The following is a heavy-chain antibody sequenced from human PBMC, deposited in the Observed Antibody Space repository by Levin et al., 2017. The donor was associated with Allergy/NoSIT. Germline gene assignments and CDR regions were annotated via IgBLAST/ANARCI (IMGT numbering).Heavy chain of an antibody. V-gene: IGHV3-66*01. J-gene: IGHJ4*02. CDR3: ARALGPYCSGGSCSLGTDY. CDR2: IYSGGST. Sequence: GGSLRLSCAASGFTVSSNYMTWVRQAPGKGLEWVSVIYSGGSTYYADSVKGRVTISRDNSKNTLYLQMTSLRAEDTAVYYCARALGPYCSGGSCSLGTDYWGQGTLVTVSS. CDR1: GFTVSSNY. D-gene: IGHD2-15*01.